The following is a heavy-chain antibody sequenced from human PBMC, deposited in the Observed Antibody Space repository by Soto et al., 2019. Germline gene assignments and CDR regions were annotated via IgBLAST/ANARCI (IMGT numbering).Heavy chain of an antibody. Sequence: GGSLRLSCAASGFTVSSNSMSWVRQAPGKGLEWVSVIYSGGSTYYADSVKGRFTISRDNSKNTLYLQMNSLRAEDTAVYYCARDPGGDYGMDVWGQGTTVTVSS. J-gene: IGHJ6*02. V-gene: IGHV3-53*01. CDR1: GFTVSSNS. CDR3: ARDPGGDYGMDV. D-gene: IGHD3-10*01. CDR2: IYSGGST.